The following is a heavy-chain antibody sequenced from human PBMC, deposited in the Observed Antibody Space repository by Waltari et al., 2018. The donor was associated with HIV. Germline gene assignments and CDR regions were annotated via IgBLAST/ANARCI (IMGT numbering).Heavy chain of an antibody. CDR3: ARDYGSGSYYNY. CDR1: GFKLDDYG. D-gene: IGHD3-10*01. V-gene: IGHV3-20*04. J-gene: IGHJ4*02. CDR2: LNWNGGST. Sequence: EVQLVESGGGVVRPGGSLRLSCVASGFKLDDYGMSWVRQAPGKGLEWVSGLNWNGGSTGYADSVKGRFSISRDNAKNSLYLQMNSLRAEDTALYYCARDYGSGSYYNYWGQGTLVTVSS.